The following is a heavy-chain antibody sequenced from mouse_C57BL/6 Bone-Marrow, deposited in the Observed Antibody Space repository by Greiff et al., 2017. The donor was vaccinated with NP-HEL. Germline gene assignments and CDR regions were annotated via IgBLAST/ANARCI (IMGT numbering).Heavy chain of an antibody. Sequence: VQRVESGPELVKPGASVKISCKASGYTFTDYYINWVKQRPGQGLEWIGWIFPGSGSTYYNEKFKGKATLTVDKSSSTASLLLSSLTSEDSAVYFCARSGTPYYYAMDYWGQGTSVTVSS. J-gene: IGHJ4*01. V-gene: IGHV1-75*01. CDR1: GYTFTDYY. CDR3: ARSGTPYYYAMDY. CDR2: IFPGSGST. D-gene: IGHD2-14*01.